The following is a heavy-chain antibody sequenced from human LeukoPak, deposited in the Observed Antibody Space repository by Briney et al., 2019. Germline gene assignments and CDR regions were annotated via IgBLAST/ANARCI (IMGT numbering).Heavy chain of an antibody. V-gene: IGHV1-18*01. CDR3: VRDYFCSGGTCDDCFDP. Sequence: TVKLSCTASGYTLTNYGITWVRQAPGQGLEWLAWISTYDHDTNYAQKFRGRVTMTTHTSTSTAYMEVRSLGSDGTAVYYCVRDYFCSGGTCDDCFDPWGQGTLVTVSS. CDR2: ISTYDHDT. J-gene: IGHJ5*02. D-gene: IGHD2-15*01. CDR1: GYTLTNYG.